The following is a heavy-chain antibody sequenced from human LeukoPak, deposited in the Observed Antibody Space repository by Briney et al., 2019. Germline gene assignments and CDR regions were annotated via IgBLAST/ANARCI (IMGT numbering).Heavy chain of an antibody. Sequence: GGSLRLSCAVSGYPFSSFALSWVRQAPGKGLEWVSSISRSTETTLYAGSVKGRFTISRDNSKNTGFLQMNNLRAEDTAIYYCAKDYSIWSGYYFDFWGQGTLVTVSS. D-gene: IGHD3-3*01. CDR1: GYPFSSFA. CDR2: ISRSTETT. CDR3: AKDYSIWSGYYFDF. V-gene: IGHV3-23*01. J-gene: IGHJ4*02.